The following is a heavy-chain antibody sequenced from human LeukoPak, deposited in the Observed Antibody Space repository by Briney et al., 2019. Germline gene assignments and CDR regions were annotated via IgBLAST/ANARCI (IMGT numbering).Heavy chain of an antibody. V-gene: IGHV4-39*01. CDR3: ARRLKVIPFDY. J-gene: IGHJ4*02. CDR1: GGSISSSSYY. Sequence: NTSETLSLTCTVSGGSISSSSYYWGWIRQPPGEGLEWIGSIYYSGSTYYNPSLKSRVTISVDTSKNQFSLKLSSVTAADAAVYYCARRLKVIPFDYWGQGTLVTVSS. D-gene: IGHD2-21*01. CDR2: IYYSGST.